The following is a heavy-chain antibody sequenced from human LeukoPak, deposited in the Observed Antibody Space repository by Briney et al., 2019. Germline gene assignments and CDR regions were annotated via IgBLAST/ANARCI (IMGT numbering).Heavy chain of an antibody. J-gene: IGHJ5*02. CDR1: GFTFSSYS. CDR2: ISSSRSYI. V-gene: IGHV3-21*01. D-gene: IGHD6-19*01. CDR3: ASQSGGWYLA. Sequence: GGSLRLSCAASGFTFSSYSMNWVRQAPGKGLEWVSSISSSRSYIYYADSVKGRFTSSRDNAKNSLYLQMNSLRAEDTAVYYCASQSGGWYLAWGQRTLVTVSS.